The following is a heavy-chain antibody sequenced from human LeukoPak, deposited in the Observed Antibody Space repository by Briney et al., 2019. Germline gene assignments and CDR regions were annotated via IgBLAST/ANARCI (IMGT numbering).Heavy chain of an antibody. CDR3: ARGSQQLVIDY. CDR2: ISYDGSNK. CDR1: GFTFSSYA. D-gene: IGHD6-13*01. V-gene: IGHV3-30-3*01. J-gene: IGHJ4*02. Sequence: GRSLRLSCAASGFTFSSYAMHWVRQAPGKGLEWVAVISYDGSNKYYADSVKGRFTISRDNAKNSLYLQMNGLRDEDTAMYYCARGSQQLVIDYWGQGTLVTVSS.